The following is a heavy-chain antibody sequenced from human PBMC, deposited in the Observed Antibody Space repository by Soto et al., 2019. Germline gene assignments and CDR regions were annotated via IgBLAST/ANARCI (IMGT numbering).Heavy chain of an antibody. D-gene: IGHD3-22*01. V-gene: IGHV3-21*01. CDR3: TSQYYYDSSFYYPFEH. CDR2: ISSSSSYI. CDR1: GFTFSSFS. J-gene: IGHJ4*02. Sequence: EVQLVESGGGLVKPGGSLRLSCGASGFTFSSFSMNWVRQAPGKGLEWVSSISSSSSYIFYADSVKGRFTISRDNAKNSLYLQMNSLRAEDTAVYYCTSQYYYDSSFYYPFEHWGQGTLVTVSS.